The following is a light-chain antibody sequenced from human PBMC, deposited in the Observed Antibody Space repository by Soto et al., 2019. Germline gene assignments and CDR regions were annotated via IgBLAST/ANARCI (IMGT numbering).Light chain of an antibody. CDR3: QKYNSAPPYT. CDR1: QGISNY. J-gene: IGKJ2*01. CDR2: AAS. V-gene: IGKV1-27*01. Sequence: DIQMTQSPSSLSASVGDRVTITCRASQGISNYLAWYQQKPGKVPKLLIYAASTLQSGVPSRFSGSGSGTDCTLTISSLPPEDVATYYCQKYNSAPPYTFGQGTKLEIK.